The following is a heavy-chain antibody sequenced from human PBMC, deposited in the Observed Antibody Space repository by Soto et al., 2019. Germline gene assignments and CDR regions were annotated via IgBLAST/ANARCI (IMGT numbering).Heavy chain of an antibody. CDR3: AAHSSSWYFFDY. Sequence: GGSLRLCCAACRFTFSDYYMSWIRQAPGNGLEWVSYITSTSSYTDYADSVKGRFTISRDNAKNSLYLQMNSLRAEDTAVYYCAAHSSSWYFFDYWGQGTLVTVSS. D-gene: IGHD6-13*01. J-gene: IGHJ4*02. CDR2: ITSTSSYT. CDR1: RFTFSDYY. V-gene: IGHV3-11*03.